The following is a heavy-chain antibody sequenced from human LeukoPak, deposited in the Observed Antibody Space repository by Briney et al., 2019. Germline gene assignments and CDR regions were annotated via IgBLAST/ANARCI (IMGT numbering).Heavy chain of an antibody. J-gene: IGHJ4*02. V-gene: IGHV1-2*02. CDR2: INPDSGGT. CDR1: GYTFTGYY. Sequence: ASVKVSCKASGYTFTGYYIHWVRQAPGQGLEWMGWINPDSGGTNYAHNFQGRVTMTRDTSISTAYMGLSRLRSDDTAVYYCARAGYYYDSSGYSTPFDYWGQGTLVTVSS. CDR3: ARAGYYYDSSGYSTPFDY. D-gene: IGHD3-22*01.